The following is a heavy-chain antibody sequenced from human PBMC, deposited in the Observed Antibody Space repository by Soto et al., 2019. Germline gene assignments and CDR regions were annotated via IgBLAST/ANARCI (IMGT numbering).Heavy chain of an antibody. D-gene: IGHD2-2*01. CDR2: IDPSDSYT. Sequence: GESLKISCKGSGYSFTSYWISWVRQMPGKGLEWMGRIDPSDSYTNYSPSFQGHVTISADKPISTAYLQWSSLKASDTAMYYCARHRGCSSTSCRLYYYYGMDVWGQGTTVTVSS. V-gene: IGHV5-10-1*01. CDR1: GYSFTSYW. J-gene: IGHJ6*02. CDR3: ARHRGCSSTSCRLYYYYGMDV.